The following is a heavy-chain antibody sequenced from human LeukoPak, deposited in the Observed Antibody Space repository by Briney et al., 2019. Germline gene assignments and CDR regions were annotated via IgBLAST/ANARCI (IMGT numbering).Heavy chain of an antibody. V-gene: IGHV1-18*01. D-gene: IGHD6-19*01. CDR3: ARDPALIAVAGNDAFDI. CDR2: ISAYNGNT. J-gene: IGHJ3*02. Sequence: GASVKVSCKASGGTFSSYAITWVRQAPGQGLEWMGWISAYNGNTNYAQKLQGRVTMTTDTSTSTAYMELRSLRSDDTAVYYCARDPALIAVAGNDAFDIWGQGTMVTVSS. CDR1: GGTFSSYA.